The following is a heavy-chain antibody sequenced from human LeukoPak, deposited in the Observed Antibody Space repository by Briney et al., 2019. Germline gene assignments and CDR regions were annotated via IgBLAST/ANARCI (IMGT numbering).Heavy chain of an antibody. CDR1: GYTFTGYY. V-gene: IGHV1-2*02. CDR2: INPNSGGT. J-gene: IGHJ4*02. CDR3: ARDVTVYGPTDDY. Sequence: ASVKVSCKASGYTFTGYYMHWVRQAPGQGREWMGWINPNSGGTNYAQKFQGRGTMTRDTSISTAYMELSRLRSDDTAVYYCARDVTVYGPTDDYWGQGTLVTVSS. D-gene: IGHD5/OR15-5a*01.